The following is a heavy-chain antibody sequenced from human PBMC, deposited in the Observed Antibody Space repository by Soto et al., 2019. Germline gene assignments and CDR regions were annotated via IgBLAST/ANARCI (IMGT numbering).Heavy chain of an antibody. CDR2: IIPILGIA. Sequence: QVQLVQSGAEVKKPGSSVKVSCKASGGTFSSYTISWVRQAPGQGLEWMGRIIPILGIANYAQKFQGRVTITADKSTSTAYMELSSLRSEDTAGYYCARAPYSGTTFYFYCGQGTLGTVSS. D-gene: IGHD3-10*01. CDR1: GGTFSSYT. CDR3: ARAPYSGTTFYFY. J-gene: IGHJ4*02. V-gene: IGHV1-69*02.